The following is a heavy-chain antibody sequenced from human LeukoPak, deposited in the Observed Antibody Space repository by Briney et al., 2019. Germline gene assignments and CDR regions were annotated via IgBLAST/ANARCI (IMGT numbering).Heavy chain of an antibody. D-gene: IGHD3-9*01. CDR3: ARGPGYDILTGYYNYFDY. J-gene: IGHJ4*02. CDR2: INHSGST. Sequence: SETLSLTCAVYGGSFSGYYWSWIRQPPGKGLEWIGEINHSGSTNYNPSLKSRVTISVDTSKNQFSLKLSYVTAADTAVYYCARGPGYDILTGYYNYFDYWGQGTLVTVSS. V-gene: IGHV4-34*01. CDR1: GGSFSGYY.